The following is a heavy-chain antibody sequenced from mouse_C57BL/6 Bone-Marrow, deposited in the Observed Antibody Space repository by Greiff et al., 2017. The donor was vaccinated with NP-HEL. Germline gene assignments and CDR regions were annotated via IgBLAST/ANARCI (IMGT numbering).Heavy chain of an antibody. CDR1: GFNIKDDY. D-gene: IGHD1-1*01. CDR2: IDPENGDT. CDR3: TTRVITSLVALYGYFDV. V-gene: IGHV14-4*01. Sequence: EVMLVESVAELVRPGASVKLSCTASGFNIKDDYMHWVKQRPEQGLEWIGWIDPENGDTEYASKFQGKATITADTSSNTAYLQLSSLTSEDTAVYYCTTRVITSLVALYGYFDVWGTGNTVTVSA. J-gene: IGHJ1*03.